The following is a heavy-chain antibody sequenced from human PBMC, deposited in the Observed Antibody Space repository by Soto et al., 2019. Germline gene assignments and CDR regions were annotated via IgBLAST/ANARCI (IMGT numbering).Heavy chain of an antibody. CDR3: AREGLITGTTYYYYGMDV. CDR2: ISYSGST. CDR1: GGSISSYY. V-gene: IGHV4-59*01. D-gene: IGHD1-7*01. Sequence: PSETLSLTCTVSGGSISSYYWSWIRQPPGKGLEWIGYISYSGSTNYNPSLKSRVTISLDTSKNQFSLKLSSVTAADTAVYYCAREGLITGTTYYYYGMDVWGQGTMVTVSS. J-gene: IGHJ6*02.